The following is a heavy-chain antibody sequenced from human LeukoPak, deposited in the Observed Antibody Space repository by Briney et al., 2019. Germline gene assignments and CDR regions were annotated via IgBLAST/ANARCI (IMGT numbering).Heavy chain of an antibody. D-gene: IGHD3-10*01. CDR3: ARWFGELYGWFDP. CDR1: GYTFTGYY. Sequence: GASVKVSCKASGYTFTGYYMHWVRQAPGQGLEWMGWINPNSGGTNYAQKFQGRVTMTRDTSISTAYMELSRLRSDDTAVYYCARWFGELYGWFDPWGQGTLVTVSS. J-gene: IGHJ5*02. CDR2: INPNSGGT. V-gene: IGHV1-2*02.